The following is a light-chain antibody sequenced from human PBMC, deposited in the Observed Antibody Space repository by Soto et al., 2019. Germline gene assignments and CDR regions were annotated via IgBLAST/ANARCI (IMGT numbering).Light chain of an antibody. CDR1: SSDVGGYNF. CDR3: SSYAGSNNLV. V-gene: IGLV2-8*01. CDR2: EVT. J-gene: IGLJ1*01. Sequence: QSALTQPLSASGSPGRSVTISCTGASSDVGGYNFVSWYQQHPGKAPKLLIYEVTKRPSGVPDRFSGSRSGNTASLTVSGLQAEDEADYYCSSYAGSNNLVFGTGTKVTVL.